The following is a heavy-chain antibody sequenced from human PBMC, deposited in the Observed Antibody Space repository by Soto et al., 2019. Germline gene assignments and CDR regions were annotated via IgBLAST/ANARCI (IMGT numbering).Heavy chain of an antibody. CDR2: INTDGSST. CDR3: ARPRYDGSGTPFDS. J-gene: IGHJ4*02. V-gene: IGHV3-74*01. D-gene: IGHD3-22*01. Sequence: EVQLVESGGGLVQPGGSLRLSCAASGFTFSSYWMHWVRQVPGKGLVWVSHINTDGSSTTYADSVKGRFIISRDNAKNMVYLQMNSLRAEDTAVYFCARPRYDGSGTPFDSWGQGTLVTVSS. CDR1: GFTFSSYW.